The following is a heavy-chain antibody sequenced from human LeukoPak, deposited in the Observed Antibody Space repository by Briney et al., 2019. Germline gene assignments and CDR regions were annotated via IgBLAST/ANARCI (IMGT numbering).Heavy chain of an antibody. Sequence: PGGSLRLSCAASGFTFSSYAMSWVRQAPGKGLGWVSVISPSGGATYYADSVKGRFTVSRDNSKNTLYLQMNSLRAEDTAVYYCAKDRGEAYWGQGTLVTVSS. CDR1: GFTFSSYA. J-gene: IGHJ4*02. CDR2: ISPSGGAT. V-gene: IGHV3-23*01. D-gene: IGHD2-21*01. CDR3: AKDRGEAY.